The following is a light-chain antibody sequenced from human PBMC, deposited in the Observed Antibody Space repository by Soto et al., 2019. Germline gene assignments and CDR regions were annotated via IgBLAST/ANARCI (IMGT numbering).Light chain of an antibody. Sequence: QTVVTQEPSVSVSPGGTVTLTCGLNSGSVSTIYFPSWYQQTPGQAPRTLISTTNTRSSGIPDRFSGSILGNKAALTISGAQAEDESDFYSVLVMGSGISVFGGGTKLTVL. V-gene: IGLV8-61*01. CDR2: TTN. CDR3: VLVMGSGISV. J-gene: IGLJ2*01. CDR1: SGSVSTIYF.